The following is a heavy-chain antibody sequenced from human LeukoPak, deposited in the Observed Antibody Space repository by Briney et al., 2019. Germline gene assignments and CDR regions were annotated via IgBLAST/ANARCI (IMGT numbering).Heavy chain of an antibody. Sequence: SETLSLTCTVSGGSISSYYWSWTRQPPGKGLEWIGNIYYSGSTNYNPSLKSRVTISVDTSKNQFSLKLNSVTAADTAVYYCAREVGGSYFDYWGQGTLVTVSS. CDR2: IYYSGST. J-gene: IGHJ4*02. CDR1: GGSISSYY. CDR3: AREVGGSYFDY. V-gene: IGHV4-59*01. D-gene: IGHD1-26*01.